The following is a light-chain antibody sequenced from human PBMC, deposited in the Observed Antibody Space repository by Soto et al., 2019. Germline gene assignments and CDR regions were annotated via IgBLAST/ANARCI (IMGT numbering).Light chain of an antibody. Sequence: QSVLTQPPSASGTPGQTIAISCSGGSSNIGSHTVNWYQQLPGTAPRLLIYSNTQRPSGVPDRFSGSKSGTSASLAISGLQSEYEGVYYCAAWDDSLNGVVFGRGTKVTVL. CDR2: SNT. J-gene: IGLJ2*01. V-gene: IGLV1-44*01. CDR3: AAWDDSLNGVV. CDR1: SSNIGSHT.